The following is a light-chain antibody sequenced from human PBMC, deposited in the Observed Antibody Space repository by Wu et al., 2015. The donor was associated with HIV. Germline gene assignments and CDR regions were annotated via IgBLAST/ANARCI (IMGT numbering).Light chain of an antibody. J-gene: IGKJ3*01. Sequence: EIVLTQSPGTLSLSPGERATLSCRASESISSSYLAWHPQKPGQAPRLLIYGSSNRATGIPDRFSGSGSGTDFTLTISRLEPEDFAVYYCLQHASPPFTFGPGTKVD. CDR1: ESISSSY. V-gene: IGKV3-20*01. CDR3: LQHASPPFT. CDR2: GSS.